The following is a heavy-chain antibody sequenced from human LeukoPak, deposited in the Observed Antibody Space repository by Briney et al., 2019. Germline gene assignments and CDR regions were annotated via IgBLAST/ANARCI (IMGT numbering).Heavy chain of an antibody. CDR1: GYTFTSNY. V-gene: IGHV1-46*01. J-gene: IGHJ6*03. D-gene: IGHD4-23*01. Sequence: ASVKVSCKAFGYTFTSNYMHWVRQAPGQGPEWMGVISPSGGSTTYAQKFQGRVTLTRDMSTSTDYLELSSLRSEDTAVYYCARDGDTVLTRGYYYYMDVWGKGTTLTVSS. CDR2: ISPSGGST. CDR3: ARDGDTVLTRGYYYYMDV.